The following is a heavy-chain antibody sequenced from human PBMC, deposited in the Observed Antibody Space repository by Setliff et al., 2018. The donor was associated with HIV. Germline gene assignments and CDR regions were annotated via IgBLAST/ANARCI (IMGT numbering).Heavy chain of an antibody. V-gene: IGHV3-74*03. D-gene: IGHD1-26*01. J-gene: IGHJ6*03. Sequence: GGSLRLSCTASGFAFSNYWAHWVRQGPGKGLVWVSRINRDGSTTKYADSVRGRFTISRDNAKNTLLLEMNSLRPEDTGLYYCAKDRGGSRYHMDVWGKGTTVTVSS. CDR2: INRDGSTT. CDR3: AKDRGGSRYHMDV. CDR1: GFAFSNYW.